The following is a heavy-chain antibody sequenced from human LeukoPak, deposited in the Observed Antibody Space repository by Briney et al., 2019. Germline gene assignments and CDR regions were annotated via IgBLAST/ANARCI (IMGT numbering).Heavy chain of an antibody. CDR1: GGTFSSYA. D-gene: IGHD2-2*01. J-gene: IGHJ5*02. V-gene: IGHV1-69*05. CDR3: AKDSYGDCSISGCYLRGWFDP. Sequence: SVKVSCKASGGTFSSYAISWVRQAPGQGLEWMGGIIPIFGTANYAQKFQGRVTITTDESTSTAYMELSSLRSEDTAVYYCAKDSYGDCSISGCYLRGWFDPWGQGTLVSVSS. CDR2: IIPIFGTA.